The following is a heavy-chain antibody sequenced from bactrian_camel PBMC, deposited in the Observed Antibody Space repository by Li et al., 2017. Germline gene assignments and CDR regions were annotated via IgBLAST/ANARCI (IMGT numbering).Heavy chain of an antibody. CDR1: GDMFSMCG. J-gene: IGHJ6*01. D-gene: IGHD5*01. V-gene: IGHV3S53*01. CDR2: IDSDGDT. Sequence: LVESGGDSVQVGGSLKLSCTGAGDMFSMCGMGWFRRPPGKEREGIAVIDSDGDTAYAESLKDRFTISVDNAKNTLYLQINSLKPEDSATYYCAAGQGVGWCLDVIRVGAEPDFDYWGHGTQVTVS. CDR3: AAGQGVGWCLDVIRVGAEPDFDY.